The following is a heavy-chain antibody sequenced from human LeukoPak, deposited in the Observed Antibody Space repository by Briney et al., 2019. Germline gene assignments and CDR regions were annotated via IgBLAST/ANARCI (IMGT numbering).Heavy chain of an antibody. D-gene: IGHD2/OR15-2a*01. V-gene: IGHV3-9*01. CDR3: AKLAFYDPLLVDY. Sequence: HPGGSLRLSCAASGFTFDDYAMPWVRQAPGKGLEWVSGISWNSGSIGYADSVKGRFTISRDNAKNTLYLQMNSLRAEDTAVYYCAKLAFYDPLLVDYWGQGTLVTVSS. CDR2: ISWNSGSI. CDR1: GFTFDDYA. J-gene: IGHJ4*02.